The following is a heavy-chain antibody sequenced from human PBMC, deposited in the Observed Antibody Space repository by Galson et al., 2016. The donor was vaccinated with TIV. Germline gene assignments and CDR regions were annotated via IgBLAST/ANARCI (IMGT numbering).Heavy chain of an antibody. CDR3: ARETGGSGWYTVDY. D-gene: IGHD6-19*01. V-gene: IGHV3-23*01. CDR1: GFTFSSFA. CDR2: IRPSATRT. Sequence: SLRLSCAASGFTFSSFAMTWVRQAPGKGLEWLSTIRPSATRTYYSDSVKDRFTTSRDDSSNTLFLQMNSLRAEDTAMSFCARETGGSGWYTVDYWGQGALVIVSS. J-gene: IGHJ4*02.